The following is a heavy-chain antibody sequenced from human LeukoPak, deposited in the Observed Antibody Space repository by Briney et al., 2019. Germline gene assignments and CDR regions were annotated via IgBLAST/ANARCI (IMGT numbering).Heavy chain of an antibody. CDR2: ISYDGSNK. CDR3: AKDMAYDSSGYYSH. Sequence: PGGSLRLSCAASGFTFSSYGMHWVRQAPGKGLEWVAVISYDGSNKYYAGSVKGRFTISRDNSKNTLYLQMNSLRAEDTALYYCAKDMAYDSSGYYSHWGQGTLVTVSS. D-gene: IGHD3-22*01. CDR1: GFTFSSYG. J-gene: IGHJ4*02. V-gene: IGHV3-30*18.